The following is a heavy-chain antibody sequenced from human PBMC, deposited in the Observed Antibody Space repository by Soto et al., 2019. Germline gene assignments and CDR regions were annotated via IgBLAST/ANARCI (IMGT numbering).Heavy chain of an antibody. D-gene: IGHD6-19*01. Sequence: SGPTLVNPTQTLTLTCIFSGFSLRTSGVGVGWIRQPPGKALEWLGFIYWNDDKRYSPSLKSRLTITKDTSKNQVVLTMTNMDPVDTAKYYCAKSGSSGWYGWLDPWGKGTLVTVSS. CDR3: AKSGSSGWYGWLDP. CDR2: IYWNDDK. J-gene: IGHJ5*02. V-gene: IGHV2-5*01. CDR1: GFSLRTSGVG.